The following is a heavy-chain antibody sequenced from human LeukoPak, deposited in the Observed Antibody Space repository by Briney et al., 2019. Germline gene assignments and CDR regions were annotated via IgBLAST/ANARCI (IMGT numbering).Heavy chain of an antibody. CDR2: ISYDGSNK. J-gene: IGHJ5*02. Sequence: GGSLRLSCAASGFTFSSYAMHWVRQAPGKGLEWVAVISYDGSNKYYADSVKGRFTISRDNSKNTLYLQMNSLRAEDTAVYYCAGDASKLLWFGELLRGWFDPWGQGTLVTVSS. CDR1: GFTFSSYA. CDR3: AGDASKLLWFGELLRGWFDP. V-gene: IGHV3-30-3*01. D-gene: IGHD3-10*01.